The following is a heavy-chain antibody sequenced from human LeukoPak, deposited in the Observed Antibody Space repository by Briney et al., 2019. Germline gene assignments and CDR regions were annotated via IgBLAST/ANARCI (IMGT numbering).Heavy chain of an antibody. V-gene: IGHV4-61*08. CDR3: ARGGYLSGYVDV. Sequence: SETLSLTCAVSGGSISSGGYSWSWIRQPPGKGLEWIGYFYCSVSTKYNSSLKSRVTISVDTSKNQFSLKLSSVTAADTAVYYCARGGYLSGYVDVWGKGTTVTVSS. J-gene: IGHJ6*03. D-gene: IGHD6-13*01. CDR2: FYCSVST. CDR1: GGSISSGGYS.